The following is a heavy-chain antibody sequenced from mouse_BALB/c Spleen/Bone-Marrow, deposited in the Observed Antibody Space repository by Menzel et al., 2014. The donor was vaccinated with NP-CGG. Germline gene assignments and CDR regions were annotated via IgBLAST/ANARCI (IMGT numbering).Heavy chain of an antibody. V-gene: IGHV1S130*01. CDR3: ARHHRYAYYFDY. Sequence: QVQLKESGSVLVRPGALVKLSCKASGYTFTNSWIHWAKQRPGQGLEWIGEIHPNSGNTNYNEKFKGKVTLTADISSSTAYVDLSSLTSEDSAVYYCARHHRYAYYFDYWGQGTTLTVSS. CDR2: IHPNSGNT. J-gene: IGHJ2*01. D-gene: IGHD2-14*01. CDR1: GYTFTNSW.